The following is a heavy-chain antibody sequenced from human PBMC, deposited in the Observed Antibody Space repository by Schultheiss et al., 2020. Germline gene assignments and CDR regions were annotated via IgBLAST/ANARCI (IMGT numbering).Heavy chain of an antibody. CDR2: INHSGST. V-gene: IGHV4-34*01. J-gene: IGHJ5*02. D-gene: IGHD2-2*01. CDR3: ARDTCSSTSCHPGWFDP. Sequence: SETLSLTCAVYGGSFSGYYWSWIRQPPGKGLEWIGEINHSGSTNYNPSLKSRVTISVDTSKNQFSLKLSSVTAADTAVYYCARDTCSSTSCHPGWFDPWGQGTLVTVAS. CDR1: GGSFSGYY.